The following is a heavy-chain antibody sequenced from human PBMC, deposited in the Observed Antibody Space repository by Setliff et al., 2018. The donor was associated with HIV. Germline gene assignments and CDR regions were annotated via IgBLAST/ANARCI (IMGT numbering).Heavy chain of an antibody. J-gene: IGHJ4*02. CDR2: IYTSGST. CDR3: ARGGFKWSGSYADY. Sequence: SETLSLTCTVSGGSISSYYWSWIRQPAGKGLEWIGRIYTSGSTNYNPSLKSRVTISVDTAKNQFSLNLTSVTAADTAVYYCARGGFKWSGSYADYWGQGTLVTVSS. V-gene: IGHV4-4*07. CDR1: GGSISSYY. D-gene: IGHD1-26*01.